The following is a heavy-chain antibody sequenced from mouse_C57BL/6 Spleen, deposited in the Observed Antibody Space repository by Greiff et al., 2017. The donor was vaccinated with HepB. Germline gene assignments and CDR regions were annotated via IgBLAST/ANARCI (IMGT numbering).Heavy chain of an antibody. V-gene: IGHV14-1*01. CDR2: IDPEDGDT. D-gene: IGHD2-1*01. Sequence: VQLQQSGAELVRPGASVKLSCTASGFNIKDYYMHWVKQRPEQGLEWIGRIDPEDGDTEYAPKFQGKATMTADTSSNPASLQLSSLTSEATAVYYCTTEGYGNSAWFAYGGQGTLVTVSA. J-gene: IGHJ3*01. CDR1: GFNIKDYY. CDR3: TTEGYGNSAWFAY.